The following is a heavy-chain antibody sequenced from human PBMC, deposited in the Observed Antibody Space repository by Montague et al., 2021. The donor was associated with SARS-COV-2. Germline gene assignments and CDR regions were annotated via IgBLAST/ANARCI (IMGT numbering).Heavy chain of an antibody. Sequence: SETLSLTCTVSGGSINRHYWCWFLQSPGQELVWCGYVFYWGSTKYIPPPKSRVTISVETSKNQFYLMLTSVTAADAAAYYCARAHLVTFGGVIDLFEHWGQGSLVTVSS. CDR1: GGSINRHY. CDR2: VFYWGST. D-gene: IGHD3-16*02. V-gene: IGHV4-59*11. CDR3: ARAHLVTFGGVIDLFEH. J-gene: IGHJ4*02.